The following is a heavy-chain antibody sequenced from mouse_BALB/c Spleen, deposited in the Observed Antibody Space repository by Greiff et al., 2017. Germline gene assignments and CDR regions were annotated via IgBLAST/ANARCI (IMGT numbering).Heavy chain of an antibody. V-gene: IGHV7-3*02. CDR2: IRNKANGYTT. D-gene: IGHD2-2*01. Sequence: EVMLVESGGGLVQPGGSLRLSCATSGFTFTDYYMSWVRQPPGKALEWLGFIRNKANGYTTEYSASVKGRFTISRDNSQSILYLQMNTLRAEDSATYYCARGDGYDAWFAYWGQGTLVTVSA. CDR1: GFTFTDYY. CDR3: ARGDGYDAWFAY. J-gene: IGHJ3*01.